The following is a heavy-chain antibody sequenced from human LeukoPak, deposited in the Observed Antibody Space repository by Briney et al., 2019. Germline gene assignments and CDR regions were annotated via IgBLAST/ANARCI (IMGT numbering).Heavy chain of an antibody. CDR3: ARGTPGYSSSSYEYYFDY. Sequence: SVKVSCKASGGTFSSYAISWLRQAPGQGLEWMGGIIPIFGTANYAQKFQGRVTITADESTSTVYMELSSLRSEDTAVYYCARGTPGYSSSSYEYYFDYWGQGTLVTVSS. CDR2: IIPIFGTA. V-gene: IGHV1-69*01. J-gene: IGHJ4*02. CDR1: GGTFSSYA. D-gene: IGHD6-13*01.